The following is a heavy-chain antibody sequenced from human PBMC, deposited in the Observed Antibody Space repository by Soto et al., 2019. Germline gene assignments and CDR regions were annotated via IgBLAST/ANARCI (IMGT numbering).Heavy chain of an antibody. J-gene: IGHJ4*02. CDR1: GYTFTSYD. CDR3: ARSVPDRYCSTTRRRVFDH. V-gene: IGHV1-8*01. Sequence: SVKVPCKASGYTFTSYDINWVRQATGQGLEWMGWMNPNTGNTDFAQKFQGRATMTRNTSISTAYMELSSLRSEDTAVYYCARSVPDRYCSTTRRRVFDHWGPGTLVTVSS. D-gene: IGHD2-8*01. CDR2: MNPNTGNT.